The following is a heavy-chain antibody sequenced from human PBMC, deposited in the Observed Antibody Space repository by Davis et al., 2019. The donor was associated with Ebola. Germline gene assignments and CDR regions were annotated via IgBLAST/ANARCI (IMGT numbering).Heavy chain of an antibody. CDR3: AREYTSFSSRYFNY. J-gene: IGHJ4*02. Sequence: AASVKVSCKTSGYTFRNFVINWVRQAPGQGLEWMGFINPYNGDTYSAQKFQGRVTMTTDTSTSTAYMDLRSLRSDDTALYYCAREYTSFSSRYFNYWGQGTLVTGSS. D-gene: IGHD1-14*01. CDR2: INPYNGDT. V-gene: IGHV1-18*01. CDR1: GYTFRNFV.